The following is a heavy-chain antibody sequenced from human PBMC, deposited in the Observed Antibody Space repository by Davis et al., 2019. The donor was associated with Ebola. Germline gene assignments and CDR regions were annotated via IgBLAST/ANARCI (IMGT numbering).Heavy chain of an antibody. CDR3: ARDLGLSIAVPAGYGMDV. CDR1: GFTFSDYS. J-gene: IGHJ6*02. V-gene: IGHV3-21*01. D-gene: IGHD2-2*01. Sequence: GGSLRLSCAASGFTFSDYSINWVRQAPGKGLEWVSIISRRSTYIYYADSVKGRFTISRDNAKNSLYLQMNSLRAEDTAVYYCARDLGLSIAVPAGYGMDVWGQGTTVTVSS. CDR2: ISRRSTYI.